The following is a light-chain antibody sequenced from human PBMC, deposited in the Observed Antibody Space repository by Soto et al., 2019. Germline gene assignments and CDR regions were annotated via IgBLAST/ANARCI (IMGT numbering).Light chain of an antibody. V-gene: IGKV4-1*01. CDR1: QSVLYSSNNKNY. CDR2: WAS. CDR3: QQYYSTPGLT. Sequence: DIVMTQSPDSLAVSLGERATINCKSSQSVLYSSNNKNYLAWYQQKPGQPPKLLIYWASTRESGVPDRFSGSGSGIDFTLTISSLQAEDVAVYYCQQYYSTPGLTFGGGTKVEIK. J-gene: IGKJ4*01.